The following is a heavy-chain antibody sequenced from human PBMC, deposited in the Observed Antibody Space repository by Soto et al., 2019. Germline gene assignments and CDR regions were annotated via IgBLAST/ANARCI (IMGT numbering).Heavy chain of an antibody. J-gene: IGHJ4*02. V-gene: IGHV3-48*03. CDR2: IGLSGDTI. Sequence: GSLSLSGADAGFILTNYEMNWVRPAPGKGLEWIAYIGLSGDTIYYADSVKGRFTISRDHAKKSLELQMKSLRADDTALYYCARESFSASPNFFDYWGRGTQVTVSS. CDR1: GFILTNYE. D-gene: IGHD3-16*01. CDR3: ARESFSASPNFFDY.